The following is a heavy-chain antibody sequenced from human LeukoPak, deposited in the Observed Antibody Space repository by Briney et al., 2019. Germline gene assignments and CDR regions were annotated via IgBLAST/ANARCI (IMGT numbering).Heavy chain of an antibody. CDR1: GYTFTSYG. D-gene: IGHD1-26*01. Sequence: ASVKVSCKASGYTFTSYGISWVRQAPGQGLEWMGWISAYNGNTNYAQKLQGRVTMTTDTSTSTAYMELRSLRSDDTAVYYCAKDRGYGSYYYFDYWGQGTLVTVSS. V-gene: IGHV1-18*01. CDR3: AKDRGYGSYYYFDY. CDR2: ISAYNGNT. J-gene: IGHJ4*02.